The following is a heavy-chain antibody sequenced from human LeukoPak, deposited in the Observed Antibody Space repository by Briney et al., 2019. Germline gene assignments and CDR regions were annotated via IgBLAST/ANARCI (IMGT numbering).Heavy chain of an antibody. CDR3: ARHAVYAGSGWAFDY. Sequence: SETLSLTCTVSGGSISSYYWSWIRQPAGKGLEWIGRIYTSGSTNYNPSLKSRVTISVDTSKNQFSLNLKSVTAADTAVYFCARHAVYAGSGWAFDYWGQETLVTVFS. J-gene: IGHJ4*02. V-gene: IGHV4-4*07. D-gene: IGHD6-19*01. CDR2: IYTSGST. CDR1: GGSISSYY.